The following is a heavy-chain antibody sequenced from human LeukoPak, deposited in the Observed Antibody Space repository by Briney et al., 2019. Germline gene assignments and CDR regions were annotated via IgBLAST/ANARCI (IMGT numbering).Heavy chain of an antibody. V-gene: IGHV3-74*01. J-gene: IGHJ6*03. CDR3: ARDPGYDSSGYYYGYYYYYYMDV. Sequence: GGSLRLSCAASGFTFSSYWMHWVRQAPGKGLVWVSRINSDGGSTSYADSVKGRFTISRDNAKNTLYLQMNSLRAEDTAVYYCARDPGYDSSGYYYGYYYYYYMDVWGKGTTVTVSS. CDR2: INSDGGST. D-gene: IGHD3-22*01. CDR1: GFTFSSYW.